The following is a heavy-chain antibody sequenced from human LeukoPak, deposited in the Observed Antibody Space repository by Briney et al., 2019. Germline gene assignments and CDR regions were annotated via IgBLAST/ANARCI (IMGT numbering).Heavy chain of an antibody. CDR2: IYTSGST. CDR1: GGSISSSSYY. Sequence: SETLSLTCTVSGGSISSSSYYWSWIRQPAGKGLEWIGRIYTSGSTNYNPSLKSRVTMSVDTSKNQFSLKLSSVTAADTAVYYCARGRGDYDSSGYYFTWYFDLWGRGTLVTVSS. CDR3: ARGRGDYDSSGYYFTWYFDL. J-gene: IGHJ2*01. D-gene: IGHD3-22*01. V-gene: IGHV4-61*02.